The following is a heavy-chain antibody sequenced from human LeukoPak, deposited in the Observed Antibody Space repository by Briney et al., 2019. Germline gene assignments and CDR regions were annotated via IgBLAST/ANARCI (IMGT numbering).Heavy chain of an antibody. CDR2: FHTAGDT. V-gene: IGHV3-13*01. J-gene: IGHJ6*02. CDR1: GFTFSNYD. CDR3: ARGSRSGGSCYERLNGLDV. Sequence: GGSLRLSCAASGFTFSNYDMHWVRHATGKGLEWVSAFHTAGDTHYSGSVKGRFATSRENAKNSFYLQMNNLRAGDTAVYYCARGSRSGGSCYERLNGLDVWGQGTPVTVS. D-gene: IGHD2-15*01.